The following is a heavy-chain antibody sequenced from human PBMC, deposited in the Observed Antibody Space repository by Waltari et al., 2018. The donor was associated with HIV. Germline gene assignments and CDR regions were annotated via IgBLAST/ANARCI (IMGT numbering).Heavy chain of an antibody. Sequence: QVQLQESGPGLVKPSETLSLTCAVSGYSISSGYYWGWIRQPPGKGLEWIGSIYHSGSTYYNPSLTSRVTISVDTAKNQFSLKLSSVTAADTAVYYCARVYEYSGSYPGAPDDYWGQGTLVTVSS. CDR1: GYSISSGYY. CDR2: IYHSGST. D-gene: IGHD1-26*01. V-gene: IGHV4-38-2*01. J-gene: IGHJ4*02. CDR3: ARVYEYSGSYPGAPDDY.